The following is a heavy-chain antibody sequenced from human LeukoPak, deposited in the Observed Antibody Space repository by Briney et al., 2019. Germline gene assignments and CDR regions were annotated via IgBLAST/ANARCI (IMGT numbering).Heavy chain of an antibody. Sequence: VASVKVSCKASGYTFTGYYMHWVRQAPGQGLEWMGWINPNSGGTNYAQKFQGRVTMTRDTSISTAYMELSRLRYDDTAVYYCARESGIYYFDYWGQGTLVTVSS. J-gene: IGHJ4*02. V-gene: IGHV1-2*02. CDR3: ARESGIYYFDY. CDR1: GYTFTGYY. CDR2: INPNSGGT. D-gene: IGHD3-3*01.